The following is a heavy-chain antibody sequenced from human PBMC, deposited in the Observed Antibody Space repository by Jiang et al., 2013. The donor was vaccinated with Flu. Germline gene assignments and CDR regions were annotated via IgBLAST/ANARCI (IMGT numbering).Heavy chain of an antibody. Sequence: KPSETLSLTCTVSGGSISSYYWSWIRQPPGKGLEWIGYIYNSGSTNYNPSLRSRVTISLDTSKNQFSLNLSSVTAADTALYYCARERRDYDSSGYYHFYYGMDVWGKGTPVTVSS. D-gene: IGHD3-22*01. CDR3: ARERRDYDSSGYYHFYYGMDV. CDR2: IYNSGST. CDR1: GGSISSYY. V-gene: IGHV4-59*01. J-gene: IGHJ6*04.